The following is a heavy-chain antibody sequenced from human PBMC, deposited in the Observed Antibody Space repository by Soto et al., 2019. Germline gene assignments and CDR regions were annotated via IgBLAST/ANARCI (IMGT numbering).Heavy chain of an antibody. V-gene: IGHV3-7*04. J-gene: IGHJ4*02. Sequence: PGGSLSLSCAASGFFFRSYRISWVRPSPGKGLEWVANIKQEGSEKYYVDSVKGRFTISRDNAKNSLYLQMNSLRAEDTAVYYCARDLASTTIPNYWGQGTLVTVSS. CDR2: IKQEGSEK. D-gene: IGHD4-17*01. CDR1: GFFFRSYR. CDR3: ARDLASTTIPNY.